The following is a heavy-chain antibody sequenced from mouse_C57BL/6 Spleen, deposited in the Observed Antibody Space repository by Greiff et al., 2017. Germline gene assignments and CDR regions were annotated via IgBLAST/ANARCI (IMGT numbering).Heavy chain of an antibody. CDR2: INPSNGGT. CDR3: ARDGNTYYAMDY. CDR1: GYTFTSYW. J-gene: IGHJ4*01. D-gene: IGHD2-1*01. Sequence: QVQLQQPGTELVKPGASVKLSCKASGYTFTSYWMHWVKQRPGQGLEWIGNINPSNGGTNYNEKFKRKATLTVDKSSSTAYMQLSSLTSEDSAVYYCARDGNTYYAMDYWGQGTSVTVSS. V-gene: IGHV1-53*01.